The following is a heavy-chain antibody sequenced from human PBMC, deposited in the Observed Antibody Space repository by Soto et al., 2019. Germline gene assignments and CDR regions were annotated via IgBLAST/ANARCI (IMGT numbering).Heavy chain of an antibody. Sequence: QVQLVESGGGVVQPGRSLRLSCVASGFTFSTSDMHWVRQAPGQGLEWVAVVSYDERNIYYADSVKGRFSVSRDNSKNTLFLHMNSLRAEDTAVYFCAKLVDKSLDDYWGQGALVTVSS. J-gene: IGHJ4*02. D-gene: IGHD3-16*01. V-gene: IGHV3-30*18. CDR3: AKLVDKSLDDY. CDR1: GFTFSTSD. CDR2: VSYDERNI.